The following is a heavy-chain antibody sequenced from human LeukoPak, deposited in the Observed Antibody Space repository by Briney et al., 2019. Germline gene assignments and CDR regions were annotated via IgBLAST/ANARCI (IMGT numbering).Heavy chain of an antibody. V-gene: IGHV4-4*07. CDR1: GGSFSGYY. CDR2: IYTSGST. J-gene: IGHJ5*02. D-gene: IGHD4-11*01. CDR3: ARDMNKRALNYGYNWFDP. Sequence: SETLSLTCAVYGGSFSGYYWSWIRQPAGKGLEWIGRIYTSGSTNYNPSLKSRVTISVDTSKNQFSLKLSSVTAADTAVYYCARDMNKRALNYGYNWFDPWGQGTLVTVSS.